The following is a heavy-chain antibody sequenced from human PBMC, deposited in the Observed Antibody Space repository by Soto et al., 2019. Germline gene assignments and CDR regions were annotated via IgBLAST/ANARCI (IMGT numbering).Heavy chain of an antibody. CDR3: RVSGNYDY. D-gene: IGHD1-7*01. CDR2: ISSNGGTT. Sequence: EVQLAESGGGMVQPGGSLRLSCVASGFTFSSYDMHWVRQAPGKGLEYASSISSNGGTTYYGNSVKGRFTISRDNSKNTLYLQMGSLRAEDMAVYVRRVSGNYDYWGQGTLVTVSS. J-gene: IGHJ4*02. V-gene: IGHV3-64*01. CDR1: GFTFSSYD.